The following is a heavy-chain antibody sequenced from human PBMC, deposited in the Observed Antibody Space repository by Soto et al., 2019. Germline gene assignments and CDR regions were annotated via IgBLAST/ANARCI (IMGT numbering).Heavy chain of an antibody. CDR1: GGTFSSYA. D-gene: IGHD3-10*01. J-gene: IGHJ3*02. V-gene: IGHV1-69*06. CDR3: ASLFLAARWPTHDDFDI. CDR2: IIPIFGTA. Sequence: GASVEVAGKASGGTFSSYAISCVRQAPGQGLEWMGGIIPIFGTANSAQKFQRRVTITADKSTSTAYMELSSLRSEDTAVYYCASLFLAARWPTHDDFDIWGQGTMVTVSS.